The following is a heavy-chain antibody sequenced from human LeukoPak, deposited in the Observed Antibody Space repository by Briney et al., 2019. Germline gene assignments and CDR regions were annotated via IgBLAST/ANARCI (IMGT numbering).Heavy chain of an antibody. V-gene: IGHV3-23*01. CDR2: INGSGGST. J-gene: IGHJ3*02. CDR1: GFTFSSYA. CDR3: AKGLMYCGGDCYPTNDAFDI. Sequence: PGGSLRLSCAASGFTFSSYAMSWVRQAPGKGLEWVSAINGSGGSTYYADSVKGRFTISRDNSKNTLYLQMNSLRAEDTAVYYCAKGLMYCGGDCYPTNDAFDIWGQGTMVTVSS. D-gene: IGHD2-21*02.